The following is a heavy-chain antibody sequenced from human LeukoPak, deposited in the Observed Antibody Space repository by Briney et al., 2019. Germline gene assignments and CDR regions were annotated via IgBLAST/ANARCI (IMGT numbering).Heavy chain of an antibody. CDR2: INSDGSST. D-gene: IGHD2-15*01. CDR3: ARPRRYCSGGSCRHGGFDP. V-gene: IGHV3-74*01. J-gene: IGHJ5*02. CDR1: GFTFSSYW. Sequence: GGSLRLSCAASGFTFSSYWMHWVRQAPGKGLVWVSRINSDGSSTSYADSVKGRFTISRDNAKNTLYLQMNSLRAEDTAVYYCARPRRYCSGGSCRHGGFDPWGQGTLVTVSS.